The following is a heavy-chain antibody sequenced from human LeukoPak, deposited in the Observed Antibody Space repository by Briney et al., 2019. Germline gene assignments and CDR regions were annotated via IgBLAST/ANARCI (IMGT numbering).Heavy chain of an antibody. CDR2: IYYTGST. CDR3: ARHRAYSSSSPFDY. J-gene: IGHJ4*02. Sequence: SETLSLTCSVSGGSISSLYWSWVRQPPGKGLEWVGYIYYTGSTNYNPSLRGRVTMFVDMSKNQFSLRLSSVTAADTAVYYCARHRAYSSSSPFDYWGQGTLVTVSS. V-gene: IGHV4-59*08. CDR1: GGSISSLY. D-gene: IGHD6-6*01.